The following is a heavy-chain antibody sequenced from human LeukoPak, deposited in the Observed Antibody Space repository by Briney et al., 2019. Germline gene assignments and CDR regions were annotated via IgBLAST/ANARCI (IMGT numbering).Heavy chain of an antibody. V-gene: IGHV3-30*02. CDR3: AKLLVRGVTNY. D-gene: IGHD3-10*01. CDR2: IWYDGSKD. J-gene: IGHJ4*02. CDR1: GFTFRNCA. Sequence: GGSLRLSCAASGFTFRNCAMHWVRQAPGKGLEWVALIWYDGSKDDYADSVKGRFTISRDNSKNTLYLQMNSLRAEDTAVYYCAKLLVRGVTNYWGQGTLVTVSS.